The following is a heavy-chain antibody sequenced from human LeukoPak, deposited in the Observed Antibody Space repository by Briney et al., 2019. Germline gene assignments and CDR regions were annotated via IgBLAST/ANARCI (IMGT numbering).Heavy chain of an antibody. V-gene: IGHV3-7*03. CDR2: IKQDGGEK. J-gene: IGHJ4*02. CDR1: GFTFNIYW. CDR3: VRESCIGATCRGFLDY. D-gene: IGHD2-15*01. Sequence: HSGGSLRLSCAASGFTFNIYWMSWVRQAPGRGLEWVANIKQDGGEKYYVDSVKGRFTISRDNAKNSLYLQMNSLRAEDMALYYCVRESCIGATCRGFLDYWGQGALVTVSS.